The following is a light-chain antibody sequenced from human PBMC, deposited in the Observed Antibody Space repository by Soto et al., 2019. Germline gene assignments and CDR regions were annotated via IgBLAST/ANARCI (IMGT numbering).Light chain of an antibody. CDR3: KQSDTFPPYT. Sequence: EIVMTQSPATVSVSPGERAALSCRASQSVSTYLAWYQQKPGQAPRLLIYNVSTRATGIPARFSGSGSGIDFTLTIGSLYYEDFVDHYCKQSDTFPPYTFCDANKVEIK. CDR1: QSVSTY. J-gene: IGKJ4*01. CDR2: NVS. V-gene: IGKV3-15*01.